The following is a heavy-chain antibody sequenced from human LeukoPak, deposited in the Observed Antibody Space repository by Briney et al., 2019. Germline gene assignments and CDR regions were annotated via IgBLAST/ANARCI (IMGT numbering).Heavy chain of an antibody. D-gene: IGHD3-10*01. CDR1: GYSFTSYW. J-gene: IGHJ6*04. CDR3: ARHSYGSGSYYYYYGMDV. V-gene: IGHV5-10-1*01. CDR2: IDPSDFYT. Sequence: GESLKISGQGSGYSFTSYWISWVRQMPGKGLEWMGRIDPSDFYTNYSPSFQGHVTISADKSISTAYLQWSSLKASDTAMYYCARHSYGSGSYYYYYGMDVWGKGTTVTVSS.